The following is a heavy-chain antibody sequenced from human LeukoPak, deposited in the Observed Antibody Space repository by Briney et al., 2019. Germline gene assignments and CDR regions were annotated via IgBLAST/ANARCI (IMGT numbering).Heavy chain of an antibody. V-gene: IGHV4-59*01. J-gene: IGHJ4*02. Sequence: SKTLSLTCTVSGGSISSYYWSWIRQPPGKGLEWIGYIYYSGSTNYNPSLKSRVTISVDTSKNQFSLKLSSVTAADTAVYYCAGQYCSGGSCQLDYWGQGTLVTVSS. CDR1: GGSISSYY. CDR3: AGQYCSGGSCQLDY. CDR2: IYYSGST. D-gene: IGHD2-15*01.